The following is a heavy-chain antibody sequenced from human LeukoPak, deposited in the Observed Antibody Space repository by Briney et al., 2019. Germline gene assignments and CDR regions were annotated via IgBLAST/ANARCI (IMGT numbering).Heavy chain of an antibody. CDR2: ISTSGST. J-gene: IGHJ4*02. CDR3: TRDSSGYDWFYDY. D-gene: IGHD5-12*01. CDR1: GGSISSYY. Sequence: PSETLSLTCTVSGGSISSYYWSWIRQPAGKGLEWIGRISTSGSTNYNPSLKSRVTMSVDTSKNQVSLMLSSVTAADTAVYYCTRDSSGYDWFYDYWGQGTLVTVSS. V-gene: IGHV4-4*07.